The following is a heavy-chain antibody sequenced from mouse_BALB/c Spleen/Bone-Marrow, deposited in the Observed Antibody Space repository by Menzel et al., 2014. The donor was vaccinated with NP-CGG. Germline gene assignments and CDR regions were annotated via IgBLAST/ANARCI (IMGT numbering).Heavy chain of an antibody. Sequence: EVQRVESGGGLVQPGGSLKLSCAASGFTFSSYTMSWVRQTPEKRLEWVAYISNGGGSTHYPDTVKGRFTISRDNAKNTLYLQMSSLKSEDTAMYYCARHPIYYYGSSWGNCAMDYWGQGTSVTVSS. CDR1: GFTFSSYT. CDR3: ARHPIYYYGSSWGNCAMDY. J-gene: IGHJ4*01. D-gene: IGHD1-1*01. V-gene: IGHV5-12-2*01. CDR2: ISNGGGST.